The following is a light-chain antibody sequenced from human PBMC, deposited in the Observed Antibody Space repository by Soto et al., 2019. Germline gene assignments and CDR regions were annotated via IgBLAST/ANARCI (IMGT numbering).Light chain of an antibody. CDR2: DAS. Sequence: EIVLTQSPATLSLSPGERATLSCRASQSVSSYLAWYQQKPGQAPRLLIYDASNRATGIPARFSGGGSGTDFTLTISSLEPEDFAVYYCQQRSNLPPTFGQGTLVEI. CDR3: QQRSNLPPT. V-gene: IGKV3-11*01. J-gene: IGKJ5*01. CDR1: QSVSSY.